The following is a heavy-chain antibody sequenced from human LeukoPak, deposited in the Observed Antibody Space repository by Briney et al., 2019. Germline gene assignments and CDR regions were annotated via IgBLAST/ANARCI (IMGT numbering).Heavy chain of an antibody. D-gene: IGHD1-26*01. J-gene: IGHJ4*02. Sequence: ASVKVSCKASGYTFTNYYMHWVRQAPGQGLEWMGIINPSGGSTSYAQKFQGRATMTRDTSTSTVSMELSSLGSEDTAVYYCAKSEVGAISWVHWGQGTLVIVSS. CDR2: INPSGGST. CDR3: AKSEVGAISWVH. CDR1: GYTFTNYY. V-gene: IGHV1-46*01.